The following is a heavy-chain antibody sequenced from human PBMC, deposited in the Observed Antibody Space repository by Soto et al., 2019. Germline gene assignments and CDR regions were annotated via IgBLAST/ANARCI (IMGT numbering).Heavy chain of an antibody. V-gene: IGHV3-74*01. CDR1: GFVFDSDW. D-gene: IGHD5-12*01. CDR2: INTDGSDT. CDR3: ARDHHRYSGYDYVDY. J-gene: IGHJ4*02. Sequence: PGGSLRLSCATSGFVFDSDWMHWVRQAPVQGLVWVSRINTDGSDTSYADSVKGRFTISRDNAKNSLYLQMNSLRAEDTAVYYCARDHHRYSGYDYVDYWGQGTLVTVSS.